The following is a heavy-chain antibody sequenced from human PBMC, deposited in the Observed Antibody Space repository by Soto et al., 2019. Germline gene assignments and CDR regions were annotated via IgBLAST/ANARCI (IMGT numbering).Heavy chain of an antibody. CDR1: GYTFSAYA. J-gene: IGHJ5*02. CDR3: ARDPAGYCRSANCYLFWFDT. Sequence: ASVKVSCKASGYTFSAYAMHWVRQAPGQRLEWMGWINAGNGNTKYSQKFQGRVTITRDTSASTAYMELSSLRSEDTAVYYCARDPAGYCRSANCYLFWFDTCGQGTVFTVAS. D-gene: IGHD2-2*01. V-gene: IGHV1-3*01. CDR2: INAGNGNT.